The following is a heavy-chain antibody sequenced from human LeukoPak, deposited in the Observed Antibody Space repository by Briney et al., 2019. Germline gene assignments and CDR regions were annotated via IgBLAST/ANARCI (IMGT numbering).Heavy chain of an antibody. CDR3: ARVTNFWSAGYFDN. Sequence: KPSETLSLTCTVSGGSISSYYWSWIRQPPGKGLEWIGYIYYSGSTNYNPSLKSRVTISVDTSKNQFSLKLSSVTAADTAVYYCARVTNFWSAGYFDNWGQGTLVTVSS. CDR1: GGSISSYY. CDR2: IYYSGST. V-gene: IGHV4-59*01. D-gene: IGHD3-3*01. J-gene: IGHJ4*02.